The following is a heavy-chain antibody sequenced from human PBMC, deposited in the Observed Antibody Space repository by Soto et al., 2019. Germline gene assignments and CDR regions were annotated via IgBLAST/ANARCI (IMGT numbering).Heavy chain of an antibody. D-gene: IGHD2-2*02. CDR3: AKKYPGTRPFDY. J-gene: IGHJ4*02. CDR1: GFTFSSYA. CDR2: IGTNGDT. Sequence: PGGSLRLSCAASGFTFSSYAMDWVRQAPGKGLEWVSAIGTNGDTYYADAVKGRFTISRDNLKTTQYLQMNSLGAEDTALYYCAKKYPGTRPFDYWGQGTLVTVSS. V-gene: IGHV3-23*01.